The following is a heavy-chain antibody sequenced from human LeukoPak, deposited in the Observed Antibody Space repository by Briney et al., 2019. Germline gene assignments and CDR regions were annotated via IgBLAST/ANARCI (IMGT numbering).Heavy chain of an antibody. CDR3: ARAGYDILTGALYGMDV. J-gene: IGHJ6*04. Sequence: SVKVSCKASGGTFSGYAISWVRQAPGQGLEWMGGIIPIFGTANYAQKFQGRVTNTADKSTSTAYMELSSLRSEDTAVYSCARAGYDILTGALYGMDVWDKGTTVTVSS. CDR2: IIPIFGTA. D-gene: IGHD3-9*01. CDR1: GGTFSGYA. V-gene: IGHV1-69*06.